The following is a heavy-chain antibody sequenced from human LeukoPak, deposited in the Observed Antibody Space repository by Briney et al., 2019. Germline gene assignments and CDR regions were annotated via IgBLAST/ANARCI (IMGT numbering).Heavy chain of an antibody. CDR3: GSITHYDDNQVGC. V-gene: IGHV3-23*01. J-gene: IGHJ4*02. CDR1: GFTFSSYG. Sequence: GGSLRLSCAASGFTFSSYGMSWVRQAPGKGLEWVSAISASGGSTYYADSVKGRFTISRDNAKNTLYLQMNSLRAEDTAVYYCGSITHYDDNQVGCWGQGTLVTVSS. D-gene: IGHD4-23*01. CDR2: ISASGGST.